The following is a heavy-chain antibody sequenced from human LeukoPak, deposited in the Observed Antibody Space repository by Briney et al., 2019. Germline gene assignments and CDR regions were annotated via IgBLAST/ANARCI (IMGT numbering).Heavy chain of an antibody. J-gene: IGHJ4*02. CDR2: INHSGST. CDR3: ARGVKMAGTFLDY. D-gene: IGHD6-19*01. V-gene: IGHV4-34*01. CDR1: GVSISSYY. Sequence: SETLSLTCTVSGVSISSYYWSWIRQPSGKGLEWIGEINHSGSTNYNPSLKSRVTISVDTSKNQFSLKLSSVTAADTAVYYCARGVKMAGTFLDYWGQGTLVTVSS.